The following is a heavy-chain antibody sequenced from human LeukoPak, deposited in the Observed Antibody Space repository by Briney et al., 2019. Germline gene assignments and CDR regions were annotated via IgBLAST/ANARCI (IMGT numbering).Heavy chain of an antibody. V-gene: IGHV3-48*01. CDR1: GFTFSSYS. CDR3: ARGQKSVGRVLAGTTIYNYYYYMDV. Sequence: GGSLRLSCAASGFTFSSYSMNWVRQAPGKGLEWVSYISSSSDTIYYADSVTGRFTISRDNAKNSLDLQVNSLRAEDTAVYYCARGQKSVGRVLAGTTIYNYYYYMDVWGKGTTVTVSS. D-gene: IGHD6-19*01. J-gene: IGHJ6*03. CDR2: ISSSSDTI.